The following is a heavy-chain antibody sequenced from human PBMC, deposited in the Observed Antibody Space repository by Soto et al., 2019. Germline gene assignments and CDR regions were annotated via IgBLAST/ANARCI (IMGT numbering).Heavy chain of an antibody. Sequence: GGSLRLSCAASGFTFSYYWMHWVRQAPGKGLVWVSRIHSDGSSTTYADFVKGRFIISRDNARNTVDLQMNSVRVEDTAVYYCARGDRGAFDLWGQGPVVTVSS. J-gene: IGHJ3*01. CDR1: GFTFSYYW. V-gene: IGHV3-74*01. CDR3: ARGDRGAFDL. CDR2: IHSDGSST. D-gene: IGHD1-26*01.